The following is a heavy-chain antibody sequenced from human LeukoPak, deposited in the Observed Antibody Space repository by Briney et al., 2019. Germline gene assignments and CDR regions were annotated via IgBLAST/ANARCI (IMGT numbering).Heavy chain of an antibody. V-gene: IGHV3-23*01. CDR1: GFTFSSYG. CDR2: ITGSGGST. J-gene: IGHJ3*02. D-gene: IGHD3-22*01. CDR3: ARGLFLSGYLDAFDI. Sequence: GGSLRLSCAASGFTFSSYGMSWVRQAPGKGLEWVSTITGSGGSTYYADSVKDRFTISRDTSKNTLYLQMNSLRAEDTAVYYCARGLFLSGYLDAFDIWGQGTVVTVSS.